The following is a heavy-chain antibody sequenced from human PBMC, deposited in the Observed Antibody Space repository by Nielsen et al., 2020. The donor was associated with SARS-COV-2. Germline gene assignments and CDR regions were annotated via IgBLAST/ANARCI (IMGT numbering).Heavy chain of an antibody. D-gene: IGHD3-22*01. J-gene: IGHJ4*02. CDR1: GFTVSSNY. CDR3: ARIDSIGYTFDH. V-gene: IGHV3-7*01. Sequence: GESLKISCAASGFTVSSNYMSWVRQPPGKGLEWVANKKEDGTEKYYEDFVKGRFTISRDNAKNLLYLQMNDLRAEDTAVYYCARIDSIGYTFDHWGQGTLVTVSS. CDR2: KKEDGTEK.